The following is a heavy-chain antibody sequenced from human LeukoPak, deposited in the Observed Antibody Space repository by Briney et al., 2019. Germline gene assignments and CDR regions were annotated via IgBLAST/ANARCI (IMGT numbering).Heavy chain of an antibody. CDR1: GGSISSSSYY. D-gene: IGHD3-10*01. Sequence: SETLSLTCTVSGGSISSSSYYWGWIRQPPGKGLEWIGSIYYSGSTYYSPSLKSRVTISVDTSKNQFSLKLSSVTAADTAVYYCARGVRAMVRGVHYFDYWGQGTLVTVSS. CDR2: IYYSGST. CDR3: ARGVRAMVRGVHYFDY. V-gene: IGHV4-39*07. J-gene: IGHJ4*02.